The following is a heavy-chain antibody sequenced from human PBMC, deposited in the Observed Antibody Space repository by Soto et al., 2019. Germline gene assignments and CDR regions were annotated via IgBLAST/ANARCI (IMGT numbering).Heavy chain of an antibody. CDR2: IYPGDSDT. CDR3: ARHCSSTSCYNSWFDT. V-gene: IGHV5-51*01. J-gene: IGHJ5*02. D-gene: IGHD2-2*02. CDR1: GYSFPTHW. Sequence: XESLKISCKGSGYSFPTHWIGWVRQMPGKGLEWMGIIYPGDSDTRYSPSFQGQVTISADKSISTAYLQWSSLKASDTAMYYCARHCSSTSCYNSWFDTWGQGTLVTVS.